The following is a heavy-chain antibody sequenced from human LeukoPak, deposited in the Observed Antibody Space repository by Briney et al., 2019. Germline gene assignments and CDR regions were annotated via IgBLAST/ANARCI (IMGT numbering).Heavy chain of an antibody. Sequence: GGSLRLSCAASGFTFSSYSMNWVRQAPGKGLEWVSSISSSSSYIYYADSVKGRFTISRDNAKNSLYLQMNSLRAEDTAVYYCARARYCSSTSCRDARYYYMDVWAKGPRSPSP. CDR2: ISSSSSYI. D-gene: IGHD2-2*01. V-gene: IGHV3-21*01. CDR1: GFTFSSYS. CDR3: ARARYCSSTSCRDARYYYMDV. J-gene: IGHJ6*03.